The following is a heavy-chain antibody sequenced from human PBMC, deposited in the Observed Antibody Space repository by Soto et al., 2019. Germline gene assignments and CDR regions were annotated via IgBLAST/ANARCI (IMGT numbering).Heavy chain of an antibody. CDR1: GFTFSSYD. CDR3: ARGAYYYDSSGYYFYDY. V-gene: IGHV3-13*01. CDR2: IGSAGDT. Sequence: SGFTFSSYDMHWVRQATGKGLEWVSAIGSAGDTYYPGSVKGRFTISRENAKNSLYLQMNSLRAGDTAVYYCARGAYYYDSSGYYFYDYWGQGTLVTVSS. J-gene: IGHJ4*02. D-gene: IGHD3-22*01.